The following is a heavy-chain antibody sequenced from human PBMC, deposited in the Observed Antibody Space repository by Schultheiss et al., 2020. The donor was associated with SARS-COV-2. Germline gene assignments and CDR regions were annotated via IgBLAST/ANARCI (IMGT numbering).Heavy chain of an antibody. D-gene: IGHD4-17*01. CDR2: ISGSGGST. CDR1: GFTFSSYW. Sequence: GGSLRLSCAASGFTFSSYWMSWVRQAPGKGLEWVSAISGSGGSTYYADSVKGRFTISRDNSKNTLYLQMNSLRAEDTAVYYCAKDKGDYGDYDYFDYWGQGTLVTVSS. CDR3: AKDKGDYGDYDYFDY. V-gene: IGHV3-23*01. J-gene: IGHJ4*02.